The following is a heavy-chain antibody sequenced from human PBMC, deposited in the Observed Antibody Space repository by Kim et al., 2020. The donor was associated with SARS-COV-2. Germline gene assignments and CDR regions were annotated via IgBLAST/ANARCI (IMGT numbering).Heavy chain of an antibody. Sequence: GESLKISCKGSGYSFTSYWIGWVRQMPGKGLEWMGIIYPGDSDTRYSPSFQGKVTISADKSISTAYLQWSSLKASDTAMYYCARAPTPYSSSLIYFDYWGQGTLVTVSS. CDR2: IYPGDSDT. J-gene: IGHJ4*02. CDR1: GYSFTSYW. CDR3: ARAPTPYSSSLIYFDY. V-gene: IGHV5-51*01. D-gene: IGHD6-13*01.